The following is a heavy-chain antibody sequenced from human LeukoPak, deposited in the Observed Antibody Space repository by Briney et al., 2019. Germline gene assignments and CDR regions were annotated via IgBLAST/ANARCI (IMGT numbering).Heavy chain of an antibody. CDR2: IYSCGST. D-gene: IGHD6-19*01. CDR1: GGTVSHNY. CDR3: YRSGGGGAFDI. J-gene: IGHJ3*02. V-gene: IGHV3-66*03. Sequence: GGSLRLPCAASGGTVSHNYMNWVRQAPGKGLEWISDIYSCGSTYYAVSVKSRVTISGDNANNTQYLQISNLRAENTAVYYCYRSGGGGAFDIWGQGTMVTVSS.